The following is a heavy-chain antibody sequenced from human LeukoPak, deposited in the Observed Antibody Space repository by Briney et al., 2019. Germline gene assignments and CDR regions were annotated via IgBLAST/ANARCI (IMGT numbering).Heavy chain of an antibody. D-gene: IGHD2-8*01. J-gene: IGHJ4*02. V-gene: IGHV3-64D*09. Sequence: GGSLTVSCSASGFTFSSFDMYWVRQAPGKGLEYVSTVTYNGGNTSYADAVKGRFTISRDNSKNTLYLQMSSLRAEDTAVYYCAKVFFMDYWGQGTLVTVFS. CDR1: GFTFSSFD. CDR2: VTYNGGNT. CDR3: AKVFFMDY.